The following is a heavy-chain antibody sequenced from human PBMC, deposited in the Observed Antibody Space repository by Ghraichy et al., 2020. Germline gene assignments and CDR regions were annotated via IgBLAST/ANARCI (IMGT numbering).Heavy chain of an antibody. D-gene: IGHD3-22*01. J-gene: IGHJ3*02. CDR3: ASPKGSSGYYRYDAFDI. CDR1: GGTFSSYT. Sequence: SVKVSCKASGGTFSSYTISWVRQAPGQGLEWMGRIIPILGIANYAQKFQGRVTITADKSTRTAYMELSSLRSEDTAVYYCASPKGSSGYYRYDAFDIWGQGTVVTVAS. CDR2: IIPILGIA. V-gene: IGHV1-69*02.